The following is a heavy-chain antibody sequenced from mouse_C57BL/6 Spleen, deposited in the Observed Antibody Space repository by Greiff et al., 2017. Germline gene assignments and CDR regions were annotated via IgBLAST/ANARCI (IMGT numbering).Heavy chain of an antibody. D-gene: IGHD1-1*01. Sequence: QVQLQQSGAELVKPGASVKLSCKASGYTFTSYWMHWVKQRPGQGLEWIGMIHPNSGSTNYNEKFKSKATLTVDKSSSTAYMQLSSLTSEDAAVYYCTRERYYGSSPDYWGQGTTLTVSS. CDR2: IHPNSGST. J-gene: IGHJ2*01. CDR3: TRERYYGSSPDY. CDR1: GYTFTSYW. V-gene: IGHV1-64*01.